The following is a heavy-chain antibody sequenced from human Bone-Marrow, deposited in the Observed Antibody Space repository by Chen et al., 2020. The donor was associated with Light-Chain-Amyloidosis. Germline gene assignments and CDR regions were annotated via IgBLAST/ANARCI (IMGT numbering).Heavy chain of an antibody. V-gene: IGHV3-33*01. CDR2: IWHDGNDK. Sequence: QLQLVESGGGVVQPGGSLRLSCAASGFPFSSFGMHWVRQAPGKGLEWLVIIWHDGNDKFYADSVKGRFTISRDNSKNTLYLQMNSLKVEDTAVYYCARELATIRDYIDSWGQGTLVTVSS. CDR3: ARELATIRDYIDS. CDR1: GFPFSSFG. J-gene: IGHJ4*02. D-gene: IGHD5-12*01.